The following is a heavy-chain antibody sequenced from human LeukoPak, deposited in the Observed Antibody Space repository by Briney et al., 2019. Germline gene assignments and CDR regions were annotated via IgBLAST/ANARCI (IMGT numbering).Heavy chain of an antibody. CDR2: IYSSGST. D-gene: IGHD6-19*01. CDR1: GGSISGYY. J-gene: IGHJ4*02. V-gene: IGHV4-4*07. Sequence: SETLSLTCTVSGGSISGYYWSWIRQPAGKGLEWIGRIYSSGSTNYNPSLKSQVTMSVDTSKKQFSLKLSSVTAADTAVYFCARERYNTGWYSDYWGQGTLVTVSS. CDR3: ARERYNTGWYSDY.